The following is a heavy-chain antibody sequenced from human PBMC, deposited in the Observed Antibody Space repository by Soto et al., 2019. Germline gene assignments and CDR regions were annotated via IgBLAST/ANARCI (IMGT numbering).Heavy chain of an antibody. CDR3: ARDPLFYCSGGSCYSSAFDI. J-gene: IGHJ3*02. D-gene: IGHD2-15*01. CDR1: GGSISSYY. Sequence: PSETLSLTCTVSGGSISSYYWSWIRQPPGKGLEWIGYIYYSGSTNYNPSLKSRVTISVDTSKNQFSLKLSSVTAADTAVFYCARDPLFYCSGGSCYSSAFDIWGQGTMVT. CDR2: IYYSGST. V-gene: IGHV4-59*01.